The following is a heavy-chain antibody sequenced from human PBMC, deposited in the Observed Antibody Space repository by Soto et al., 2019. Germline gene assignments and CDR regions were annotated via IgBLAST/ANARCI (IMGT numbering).Heavy chain of an antibody. V-gene: IGHV3-30-3*01. D-gene: IGHD2-8*01. CDR2: ISYDGNTQ. Sequence: QVQLVESGGGVVQPGGSLRLSCAASGFIFSNYAMQWVRQAPGKGLEWMAAISYDGNTQYYADSVRGRFTISRDNSKNTVYVQMISLRAEDTAVYYCARDLKGHTKLDYWGQGTLVTVSS. CDR1: GFIFSNYA. J-gene: IGHJ4*02. CDR3: ARDLKGHTKLDY.